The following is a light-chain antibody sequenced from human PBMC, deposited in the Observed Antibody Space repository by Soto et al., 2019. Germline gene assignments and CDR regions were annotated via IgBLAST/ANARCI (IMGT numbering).Light chain of an antibody. V-gene: IGKV3-20*01. CDR3: QQYGSSPWT. CDR1: QSVSSSY. CDR2: GAS. Sequence: EIVLTQSPGTLSLSPGARATLSCRASQSVSSSYLAWYQQKPGQAPRPLIYGASSRAIGIPDRFSGSGSGTDFTLTISRLEPEDFAVDYWQQYGSSPWTFGQGTKVEIK. J-gene: IGKJ1*01.